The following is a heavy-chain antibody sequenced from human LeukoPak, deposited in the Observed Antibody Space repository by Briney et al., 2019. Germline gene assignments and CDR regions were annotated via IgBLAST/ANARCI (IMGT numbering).Heavy chain of an antibody. V-gene: IGHV1-8*03. CDR2: MNPNSGST. CDR3: ARGPWMATIGRFDY. J-gene: IGHJ4*02. D-gene: IGHD5-24*01. CDR1: GYTFTSYD. Sequence: ASVKVSCKASGYTFTSYDINWVRQATGQGLEWMGWMNPNSGSTGYAQEFQGRVTITRDTSISTAYMELSSLRSEDTAVYYCARGPWMATIGRFDYWGQGTLVTVSS.